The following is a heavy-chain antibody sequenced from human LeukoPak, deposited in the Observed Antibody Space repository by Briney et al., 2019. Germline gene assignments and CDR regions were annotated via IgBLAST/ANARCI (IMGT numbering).Heavy chain of an antibody. Sequence: GGSLRLSCAASGFTFSSYAMHWVRQAPGKGLEWVAVISYDGSNKYYADSVKGRFTISRDNSKNTLYLQMNSLRAEDTAVYYCARVVAAVVLFCSVKKVWGKGTTVTVSS. CDR3: ARVVAAVVLFCSVKKV. V-gene: IGHV3-30*04. J-gene: IGHJ6*04. CDR1: GFTFSSYA. CDR2: ISYDGSNK. D-gene: IGHD2-15*01.